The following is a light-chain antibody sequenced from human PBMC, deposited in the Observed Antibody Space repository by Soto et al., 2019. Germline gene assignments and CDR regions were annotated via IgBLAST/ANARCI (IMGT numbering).Light chain of an antibody. J-gene: IGLJ2*01. V-gene: IGLV1-51*01. CDR3: GTWDSSLSAGV. CDR1: SSNVGSHY. Sequence: QSVLTQPPSVSAAPGQKVTNSCSGSSSNVGSHYVSWYQQLPGTAPKLLIYDNNKRPSGIPDRFSGSKSGTSATLGITGLQTGDEADYYCGTWDSSLSAGVFGGGTKLTVL. CDR2: DNN.